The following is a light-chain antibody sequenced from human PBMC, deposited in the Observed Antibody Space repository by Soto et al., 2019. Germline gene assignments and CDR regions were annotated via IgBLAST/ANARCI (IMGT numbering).Light chain of an antibody. CDR3: QLRSHCSPIT. Sequence: EIVLPQSPATQSLSKVGRASLSCRARQSESSYLAWYQQKPGQPPRLXXNDASNRATGIPARFSGSGSWTDLTLTINSLEPEDSAVYYYQLRSHCSPITFGQGTRLDIK. CDR2: DAS. J-gene: IGKJ5*01. CDR1: QSESSY. V-gene: IGKV3-11*01.